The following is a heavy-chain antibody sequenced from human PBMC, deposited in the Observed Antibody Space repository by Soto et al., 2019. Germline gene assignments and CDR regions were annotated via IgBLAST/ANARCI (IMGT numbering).Heavy chain of an antibody. D-gene: IGHD1-26*01. CDR3: ARDFGEVGSTAAFDI. CDR1: GFSFSSFW. V-gene: IGHV3-74*01. Sequence: LRLSCTASGFSFSSFWMHWARQAPGKGLVWVAHIHNDGSRTSYADSVKGRFTISRDNAKNTLYLQMNSLRAEDTAMYYCARDFGEVGSTAAFDIWGQGTMVTVSS. J-gene: IGHJ3*02. CDR2: IHNDGSRT.